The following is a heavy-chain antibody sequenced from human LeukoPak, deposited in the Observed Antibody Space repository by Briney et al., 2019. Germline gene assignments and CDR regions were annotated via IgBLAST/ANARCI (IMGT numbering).Heavy chain of an antibody. D-gene: IGHD1-20*01. CDR1: GFTFSTYA. Sequence: GGSLRLSCAASGFTFSTYAMSWVRQAPGKGLEWVSSISTSSTYIYYADSVKGRFTISRDNAKNSLYLQMNSLRAEDTAVYYCARDPPFIIGTTFFDYWGQGTLVTVSS. CDR2: ISTSSTYI. V-gene: IGHV3-21*01. CDR3: ARDPPFIIGTTFFDY. J-gene: IGHJ4*02.